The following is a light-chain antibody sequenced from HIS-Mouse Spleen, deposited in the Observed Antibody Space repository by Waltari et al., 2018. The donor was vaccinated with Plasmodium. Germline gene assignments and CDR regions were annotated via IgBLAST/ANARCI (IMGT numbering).Light chain of an antibody. CDR2: EGS. V-gene: IGLV2-23*01. CDR1: SIDVGSYNL. CDR3: CSYAGSSTYV. J-gene: IGLJ1*01. Sequence: QSALTQPASVSGSPGQSIPISCTGTSIDVGSYNLVSWYQQHPGKAPKLMIYEGSKRPSGVSNRFSGSKSGNTASLTISGLQAEDEADYYCCSYAGSSTYVFGTGTKVTVL.